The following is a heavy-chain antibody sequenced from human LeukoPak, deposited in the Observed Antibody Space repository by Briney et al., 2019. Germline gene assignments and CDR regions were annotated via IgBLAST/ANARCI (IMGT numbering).Heavy chain of an antibody. CDR3: AKAIAVGGTSPPADY. V-gene: IGHV3-23*01. J-gene: IGHJ4*02. D-gene: IGHD6-19*01. Sequence: GGSLRLSCAASGFTFNTFNMSWVRQAPGKGLEWLSGISGSGYSTYYADSVKGRFTISRDNSKNTLYLQMNSLRAEDTAVYYCAKAIAVGGTSPPADYWGQGTLVTVSS. CDR1: GFTFNTFN. CDR2: ISGSGYST.